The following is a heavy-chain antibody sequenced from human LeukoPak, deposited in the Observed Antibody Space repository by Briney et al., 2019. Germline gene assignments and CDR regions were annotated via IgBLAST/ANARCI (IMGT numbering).Heavy chain of an antibody. D-gene: IGHD6-13*01. CDR2: ISYDGSVK. V-gene: IGHV3-30*18. CDR3: AKEEQQLISRGFDY. J-gene: IGHJ4*02. CDR1: GFTFSSYG. Sequence: PGGSLRLSCAASGFTFSSYGMHWVRQAPGKGLEWVAVISYDGSVKYYSDSVKGRFTISRDSSKNTLYLQMNSLRAEDTAVYYCAKEEQQLISRGFDYWGQGTLVTVSS.